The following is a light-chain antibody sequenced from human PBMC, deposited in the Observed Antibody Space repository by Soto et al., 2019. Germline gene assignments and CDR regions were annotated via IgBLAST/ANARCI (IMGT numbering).Light chain of an antibody. CDR1: KFISIW. Sequence: DIQMTQSPSTLSASVGDRVTITCRASKFISIWLAWYQQKPGKAHKILIYKASTVENGLPSRFSCSASGTACTLTGGSLPPDESATYYEQQSNYYSPLSFGGGPEVLIK. V-gene: IGKV1-5*03. CDR2: KAS. J-gene: IGKJ4*02. CDR3: QQSNYYSPLS.